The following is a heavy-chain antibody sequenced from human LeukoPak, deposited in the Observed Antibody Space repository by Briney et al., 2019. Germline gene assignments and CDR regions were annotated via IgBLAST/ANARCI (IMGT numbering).Heavy chain of an antibody. V-gene: IGHV3-33*01. CDR1: GFTFSRYG. CDR2: IWYDGSNK. D-gene: IGHD3-9*01. CDR3: ARNCAILTGYSAFDY. Sequence: GRSLRLSCAASGFTFSRYGMHWVRQAPGKGLEWVAVIWYDGSNKYYADSVKGRFTISRDNSKNTLYLQMNSLRAEDTAVYYCARNCAILTGYSAFDYWGQGTLVTVSS. J-gene: IGHJ4*02.